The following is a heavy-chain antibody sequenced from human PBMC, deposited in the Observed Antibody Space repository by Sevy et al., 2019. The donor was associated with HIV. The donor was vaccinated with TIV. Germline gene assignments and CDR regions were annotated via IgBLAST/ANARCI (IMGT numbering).Heavy chain of an antibody. CDR2: ISSNSNKI. D-gene: IGHD6-19*01. CDR3: TRFYSSTXXWXXGXXXF. Sequence: GGSLRLSCVASGFSXSXYFISWIRQAPGKGLEWVSYISSNSNKIRYADSVQGRFTISRDNVKNSVYLQMNSLRAEDPAVYHCTRFYSSTXXWXXGXXXFWGXXTLVTVSS. V-gene: IGHV3-11*01. J-gene: IGHJ4*01. CDR1: GFSXSXYF.